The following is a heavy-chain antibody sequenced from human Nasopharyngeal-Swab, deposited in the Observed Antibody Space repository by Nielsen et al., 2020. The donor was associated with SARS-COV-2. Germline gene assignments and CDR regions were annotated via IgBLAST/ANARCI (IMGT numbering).Heavy chain of an antibody. D-gene: IGHD3-10*01. CDR3: ALRGGAVANRY. J-gene: IGHJ4*02. CDR2: INHRGSA. V-gene: IGHV4-34*01. Sequence: GSLRLSCAVYGGSFSGYYWSWIRQPPGKGLEWIGEINHRGSATYNASLNSRVTISVDTSKNQFSLKLTSVTAADTAVYSCALRGGAVANRYWGQGTLVTVSS. CDR1: GGSFSGYY.